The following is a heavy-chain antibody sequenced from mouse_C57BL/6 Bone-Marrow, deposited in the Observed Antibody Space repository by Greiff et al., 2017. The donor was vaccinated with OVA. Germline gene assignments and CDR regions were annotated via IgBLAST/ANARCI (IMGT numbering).Heavy chain of an antibody. CDR1: GFTFSSYG. Sequence: EVKLVESGGDLVKPGGSLKLSCAASGFTFSSYGMSWVRQTPDKRLEWVATISNGGSYTYYPDSVKGRFTISRDNAKNTLYLQMSSLKSEDTAMYYCARGTTVFDYWGQGTTLTVSS. J-gene: IGHJ2*01. CDR2: ISNGGSYT. D-gene: IGHD1-1*01. V-gene: IGHV5-6*01. CDR3: ARGTTVFDY.